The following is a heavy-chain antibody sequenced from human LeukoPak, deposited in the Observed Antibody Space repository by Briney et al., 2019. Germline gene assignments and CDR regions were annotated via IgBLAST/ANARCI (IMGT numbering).Heavy chain of an antibody. CDR3: ARGDWDALLWSLNAYFDY. V-gene: IGHV3-21*04. J-gene: IGHJ4*02. Sequence: GGSLRLSCAASGFTFSSYSMNWVRQAPGKGLEWVSSISSSNSYIYYADSVKGRFTISRDNAKNSLYLQMNSLRADDTAVYYCARGDWDALLWSLNAYFDYWGQGTLVTVSS. CDR1: GFTFSSYS. D-gene: IGHD3-10*01. CDR2: ISSSNSYI.